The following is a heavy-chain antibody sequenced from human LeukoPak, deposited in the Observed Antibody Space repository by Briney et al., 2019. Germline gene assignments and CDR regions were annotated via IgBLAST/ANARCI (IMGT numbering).Heavy chain of an antibody. CDR1: GYTFTSYG. Sequence: ASVKVSCKASGYTFTSYGISWVRQAPGQGLEWMGWISAYNGNTNYALKLQGRVTMTTDTSSRTAYMELRSLRSDDTAVYYCARDLTGSYYGSGSYGYWGQGTLVTVSS. D-gene: IGHD3-10*01. CDR3: ARDLTGSYYGSGSYGY. CDR2: ISAYNGNT. J-gene: IGHJ4*02. V-gene: IGHV1-18*01.